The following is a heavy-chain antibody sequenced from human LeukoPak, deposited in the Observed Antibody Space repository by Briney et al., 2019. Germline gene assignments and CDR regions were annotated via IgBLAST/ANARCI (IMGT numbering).Heavy chain of an antibody. J-gene: IGHJ4*02. V-gene: IGHV4-59*01. CDR2: IYYSGST. CDR3: ARVRAPYDSSGYYFDY. CDR1: GGSISSYY. Sequence: SETLSLTCTVSGGSISSYYWSWIRQPPGKGLEWLGYIYYSGSTNYNPSLKSRVTISVDTSKNQFSLKLSSVTAADTAVYYCARVRAPYDSSGYYFDYWGQGTLVTVSS. D-gene: IGHD3-22*01.